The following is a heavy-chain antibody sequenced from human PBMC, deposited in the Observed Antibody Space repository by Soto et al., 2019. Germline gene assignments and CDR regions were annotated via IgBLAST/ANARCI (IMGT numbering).Heavy chain of an antibody. Sequence: GGSLRLSCAASGFTFSSYSMNWVRQAPGKGLEWVSYISSSSSTIYYADSVKGRFTISRDNAKNSLYLQMNSLRAEDTAVYYCARVAYYYGSGAYGQSNYYYYYMDVWGKGTTVTVSS. CDR3: ARVAYYYGSGAYGQSNYYYYYMDV. V-gene: IGHV3-48*01. J-gene: IGHJ6*03. CDR2: ISSSSSTI. CDR1: GFTFSSYS. D-gene: IGHD3-10*01.